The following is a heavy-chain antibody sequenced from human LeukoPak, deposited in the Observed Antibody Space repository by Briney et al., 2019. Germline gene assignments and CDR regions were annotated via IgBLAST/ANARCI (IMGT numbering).Heavy chain of an antibody. V-gene: IGHV3-23*01. D-gene: IGHD3-22*01. J-gene: IGHJ4*02. Sequence: GSLRLSCAASGFTFSSYAMSWVRQAPGKGLEWVSAISGSGGSTYYADSVKGRFTISRDNSKNTLYLQMNSLRAEDTAVYYCAKGPIVVVITTSFDYWGQGTLVTVSS. CDR3: AKGPIVVVITTSFDY. CDR1: GFTFSSYA. CDR2: ISGSGGST.